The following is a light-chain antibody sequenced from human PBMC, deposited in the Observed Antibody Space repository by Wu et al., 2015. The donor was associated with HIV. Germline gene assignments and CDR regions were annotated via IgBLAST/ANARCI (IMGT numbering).Light chain of an antibody. CDR2: GAS. CDR3: QQYGSSPYT. J-gene: IGKJ2*01. V-gene: IGKV3-20*01. Sequence: EIVLTQSPGTLSLSPGERATLSCRASQSVSSSNIAWYQQKRGQAPRLLIYGASSRATGIPDRFSGSGSGTDFTLTISRLEPEDFAVYYCQQYGSSPYTFGQGTKLEIK. CDR1: QSVSSSN.